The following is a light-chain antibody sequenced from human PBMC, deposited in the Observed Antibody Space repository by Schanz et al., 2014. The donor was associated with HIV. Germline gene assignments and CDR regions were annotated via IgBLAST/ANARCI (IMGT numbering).Light chain of an antibody. Sequence: QSALTQPPSASGSPGQSVTISCTGTNSDVGAYNYVSWYQQHPGKAPKLLIYEVNKRPSGVPERFSGSKSGNTASLTVSGLQAEDEADYYCCSYTTTSTYVFGAGTKLTVL. CDR3: CSYTTTSTYV. V-gene: IGLV2-8*01. CDR2: EVN. J-gene: IGLJ1*01. CDR1: NSDVGAYNY.